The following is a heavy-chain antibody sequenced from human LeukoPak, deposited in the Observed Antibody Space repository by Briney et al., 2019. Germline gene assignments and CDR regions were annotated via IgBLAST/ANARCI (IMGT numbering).Heavy chain of an antibody. J-gene: IGHJ3*02. Sequence: GGSLRLSCAASGFTFSSYAMHWVRQAPGKGLEWVAVISYDGSNKYYADSVKGRFTISRDNSKNTLYLQMNSLRAEDTAVYYCARDRSQDAFDIWGQGTMVTVSS. CDR3: ARDRSQDAFDI. CDR1: GFTFSSYA. V-gene: IGHV3-30-3*01. CDR2: ISYDGSNK.